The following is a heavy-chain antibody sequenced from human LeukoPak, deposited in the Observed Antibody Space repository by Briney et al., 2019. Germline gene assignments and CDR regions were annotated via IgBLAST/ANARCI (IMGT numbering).Heavy chain of an antibody. CDR1: GGSISSYY. J-gene: IGHJ4*02. CDR3: AREPESLTYYYDSSGYFDY. V-gene: IGHV4-4*07. Sequence: SETLSLTCTVSGGSISSYYWSWIRQPAGKGLEWIGRIYTSESTNYNPSLKGRVTISVDKSKNQFSLKLSSVTAADTAVYYCAREPESLTYYYDSSGYFDYWGQGTLVTVSS. D-gene: IGHD3-22*01. CDR2: IYTSEST.